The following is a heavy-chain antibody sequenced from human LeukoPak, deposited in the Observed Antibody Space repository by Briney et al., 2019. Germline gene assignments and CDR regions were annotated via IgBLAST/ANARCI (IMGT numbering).Heavy chain of an antibody. CDR2: IYYSGST. D-gene: IGHD5-12*01. CDR1: GGSISSSSYY. Sequence: SETLSLTCTVSGGSISSSSYYWGWIRQPPGKGLEWIGSIYYSGSTYYNPSLKSRVTISVDTSKNQFSLKLSSVTAADTAVYYCARSGRDVGFAFDIWGLGTLVTISS. V-gene: IGHV4-39*07. J-gene: IGHJ3*02. CDR3: ARSGRDVGFAFDI.